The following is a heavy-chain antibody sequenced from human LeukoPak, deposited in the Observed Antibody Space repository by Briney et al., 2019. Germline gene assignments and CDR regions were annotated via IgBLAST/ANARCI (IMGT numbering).Heavy chain of an antibody. CDR3: AIMHGYYDGTGYWVQ. V-gene: IGHV3-23*01. Sequence: GGSLRLSCAASGFTFASYGMSWVRQAPGKGREWVSFIISNGGRTSYADSVEGRFTISRDNPRNTLYMQMNSLRDEDTAVYYCAIMHGYYDGTGYWVQWGQGTLVTVSS. CDR2: IISNGGRT. D-gene: IGHD3-22*01. J-gene: IGHJ1*01. CDR1: GFTFASYG.